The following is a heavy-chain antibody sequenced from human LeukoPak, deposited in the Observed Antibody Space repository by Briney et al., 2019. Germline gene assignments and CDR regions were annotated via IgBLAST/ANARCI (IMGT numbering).Heavy chain of an antibody. CDR3: ARAASYSSNGKTRKNYYFDY. J-gene: IGHJ4*02. CDR1: GYTFTSYD. Sequence: ASVKVSCKASGYTFTSYDISWVRQATGQGLEWMGWMNPNSGNTGYAQKFQGRVTMTRNTSISTAYMELSSLRSEDTAVYYCARAASYSSNGKTRKNYYFDYWGQGTLVTVSS. D-gene: IGHD6-13*01. CDR2: MNPNSGNT. V-gene: IGHV1-8*01.